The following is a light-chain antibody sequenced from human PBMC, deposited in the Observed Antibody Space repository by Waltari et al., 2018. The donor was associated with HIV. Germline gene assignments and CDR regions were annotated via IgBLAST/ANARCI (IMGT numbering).Light chain of an antibody. Sequence: QSALTQPASVSGSPGQSITMSCPGASGDVGPYNLVPWYQQHPGKAPKLMIYEVNKRPSGVSNRFSGSKSGNTASLTISGLQAEDEAHYFCCSFTGDSTWVFGGGTKLTVL. CDR3: CSFTGDSTWV. J-gene: IGLJ3*02. CDR1: SGDVGPYNL. V-gene: IGLV2-23*02. CDR2: EVN.